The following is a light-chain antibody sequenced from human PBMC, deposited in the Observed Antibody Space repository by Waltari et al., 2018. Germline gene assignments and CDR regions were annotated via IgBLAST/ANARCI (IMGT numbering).Light chain of an antibody. CDR1: RSDVGGCKL. J-gene: IGLJ1*01. Sequence: QSALNQPDAVTGSAGQATSISCTGTRSDVGGCKLVSWDPQHPGKAPKLMIYEVSKRPSGVSNRFSGSKSGNTASLTISGLQAEDEADYYCCSYAGSSTYVFGTGTKVTVL. V-gene: IGLV2-23*02. CDR3: CSYAGSSTYV. CDR2: EVS.